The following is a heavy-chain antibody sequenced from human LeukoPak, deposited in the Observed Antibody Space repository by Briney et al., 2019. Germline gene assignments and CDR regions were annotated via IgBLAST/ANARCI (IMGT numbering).Heavy chain of an antibody. J-gene: IGHJ4*02. CDR3: ATGPLRVRGVISPFDY. D-gene: IGHD3-10*01. CDR2: ISAYNGNT. CDR1: GYTFISYA. V-gene: IGHV1-18*01. Sequence: ASVKVSCKASGYTFISYAISWVRQAPGQGLEWMGWISAYNGNTNYAQKFQGRVTMTTDTSTSTAYMELRRLRSDDTAVYYCATGPLRVRGVISPFDYWGQGTLVTVSS.